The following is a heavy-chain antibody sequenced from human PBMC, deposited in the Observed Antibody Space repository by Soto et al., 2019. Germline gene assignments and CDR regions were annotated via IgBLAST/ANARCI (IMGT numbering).Heavy chain of an antibody. D-gene: IGHD3-3*01. J-gene: IGHJ4*02. CDR2: ISGSGGST. CDR3: ATTLYDFWSGYYTATTPFDY. Sequence: GGSLRLSCAASGFTFSSYAMSWVRQAPGKGLEWVSAISGSGGSTYYADSVKGRFTISRDNSKNTLYLQMNSLRAEDTAVYYCATTLYDFWSGYYTATTPFDYWGQGTLVTV. CDR1: GFTFSSYA. V-gene: IGHV3-23*01.